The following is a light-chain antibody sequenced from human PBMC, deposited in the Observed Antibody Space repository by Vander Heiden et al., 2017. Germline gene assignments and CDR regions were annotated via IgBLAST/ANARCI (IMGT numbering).Light chain of an antibody. CDR3: QQDDNLPIT. V-gene: IGKV1-33*01. CDR2: DAS. J-gene: IGKJ4*01. CDR1: QDISNY. Sequence: IQMTQSPSSLSASVGDRVTITCQASQDISNYLNWYQQKPGKAPKLLIYDASNLETGVPSRFSGSGSGTDFTCTISSLLPEDIATYYCQQDDNLPITFGGGTKVEIK.